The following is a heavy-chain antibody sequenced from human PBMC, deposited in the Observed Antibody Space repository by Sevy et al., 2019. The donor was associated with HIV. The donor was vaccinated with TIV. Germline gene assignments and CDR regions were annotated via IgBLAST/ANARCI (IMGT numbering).Heavy chain of an antibody. J-gene: IGHJ5*02. V-gene: IGHV3-30*03. D-gene: IGHD3-9*01. CDR3: ASAPVSYFEYSWAQNWFDP. CDR2: ISDDGNEK. Sequence: GGFLRLSCAASGFTFSNHFLHWVRQAPGKGLEWMAVISDDGNEKYYTDSVKGRFTISRDNSKNTLYLEMNSLKTEDTAVYYCASAPVSYFEYSWAQNWFDPWGQGTLVTVSS. CDR1: GFTFSNHF.